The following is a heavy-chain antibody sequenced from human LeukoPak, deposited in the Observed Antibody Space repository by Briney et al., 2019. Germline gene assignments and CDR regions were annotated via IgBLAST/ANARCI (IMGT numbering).Heavy chain of an antibody. Sequence: GASVKVSCKASGYTFTSYGISWVRQAPGQGLEWMGWISAYNGNTNYAQKLQGRVTMTTDTSTSTAYMELRSLRSDDTAVYYCARLLGGNSEHNWFDPWGQGTLVTVSS. CDR3: ARLLGGNSEHNWFDP. V-gene: IGHV1-18*01. CDR2: ISAYNGNT. J-gene: IGHJ5*02. D-gene: IGHD4-23*01. CDR1: GYTFTSYG.